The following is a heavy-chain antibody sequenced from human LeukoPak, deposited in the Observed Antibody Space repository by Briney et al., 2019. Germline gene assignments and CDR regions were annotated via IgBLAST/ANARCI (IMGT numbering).Heavy chain of an antibody. V-gene: IGHV1-24*01. CDR2: FDPEDGET. D-gene: IGHD2-2*01. J-gene: IGHJ4*02. Sequence: ASVKVSCKVSGYTLTELSMHWVRQAPGKGLEWMGGFDPEDGETIYAQKFQGRVTITADESTSTAYMELSSLRSEDTAVYYCARDAFLGYCSSTSCRMGAFDYWGQGTLVTVSS. CDR3: ARDAFLGYCSSTSCRMGAFDY. CDR1: GYTLTELS.